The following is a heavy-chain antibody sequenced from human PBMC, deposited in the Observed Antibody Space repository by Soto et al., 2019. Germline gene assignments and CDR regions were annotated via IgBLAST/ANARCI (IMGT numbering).Heavy chain of an antibody. CDR3: ARWLGYGPHFDY. D-gene: IGHD5-12*01. CDR2: IYHSGST. J-gene: IGHJ4*02. CDR1: GQYIKSNFW. V-gene: IGHV4-4*02. Sequence: PSETLSLTCLVSGQYIKSNFWWAWVRQSPGKGLEWIGEIYHSGSTNYTPSLKSRVTISVDTSKNQFSLKLSSVTAADTAVYYCARWLGYGPHFDYWGQGTLVTVSS.